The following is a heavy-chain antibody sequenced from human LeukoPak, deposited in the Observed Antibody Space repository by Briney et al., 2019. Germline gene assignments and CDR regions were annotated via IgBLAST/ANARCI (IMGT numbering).Heavy chain of an antibody. CDR3: ARDQRVDYYDTSGYYPFDY. Sequence: GASVKVSCKASGYTFTSYYMHWVRQAPGQGLEWMGIINPSGGSTSYAQKFQGRVTMTRDTSTSTVYMELSSLRSEDTAVYYCARDQRVDYYDTSGYYPFDYWGQGTLVTVSS. CDR1: GYTFTSYY. CDR2: INPSGGST. V-gene: IGHV1-46*01. D-gene: IGHD3-22*01. J-gene: IGHJ4*02.